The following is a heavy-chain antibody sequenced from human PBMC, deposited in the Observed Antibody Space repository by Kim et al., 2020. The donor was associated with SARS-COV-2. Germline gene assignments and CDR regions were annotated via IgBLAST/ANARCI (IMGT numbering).Heavy chain of an antibody. CDR1: GFTFSSYS. CDR2: ISSSSSYI. CDR3: ATHTMIGGY. Sequence: GGSLRLSCAASGFTFSSYSMNWVRQAPGKGLEWVSSISSSSSYIYYADSVKGRFTISRDNAKNSLYLQMNGLRAEDTAVYYCATHTMIGGYWGQGTLVTVSS. D-gene: IGHD3-10*02. J-gene: IGHJ4*02. V-gene: IGHV3-21*01.